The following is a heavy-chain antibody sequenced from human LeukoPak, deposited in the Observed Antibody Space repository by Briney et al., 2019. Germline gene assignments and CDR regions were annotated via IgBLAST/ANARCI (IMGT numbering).Heavy chain of an antibody. CDR3: ARAFRGRFEDAFDI. D-gene: IGHD3-16*01. CDR1: GGTFSSYA. Sequence: GASVKVSCKASGGTFSSYAISWVRQAPGQGLEWMGGIIPIFGTANYAQKFQGRVTITADESTSTAYMELSSLRSEDTAVYYCARAFRGRFEDAFDIWGQGTMVTVSS. CDR2: IIPIFGTA. J-gene: IGHJ3*02. V-gene: IGHV1-69*13.